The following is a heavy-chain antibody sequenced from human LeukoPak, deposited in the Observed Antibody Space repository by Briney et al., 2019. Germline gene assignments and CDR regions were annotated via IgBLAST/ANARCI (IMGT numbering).Heavy chain of an antibody. CDR1: GFTFSSYA. V-gene: IGHV3-23*01. J-gene: IGHJ5*02. CDR3: ANRDYP. CDR2: ISGSGDST. Sequence: QTGGSLRLSCAASGFTFSSYAMTWVRQAPGKGLEWVPGISGSGDSTNYADSVKGRFTISRDNSKNTLYLQMNSLRAEDTAVYYCANRDYPWGQGTLVTVSS.